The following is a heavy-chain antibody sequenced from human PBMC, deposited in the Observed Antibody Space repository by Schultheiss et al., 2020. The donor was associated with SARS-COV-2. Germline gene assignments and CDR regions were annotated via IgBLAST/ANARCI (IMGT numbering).Heavy chain of an antibody. J-gene: IGHJ4*02. CDR2: IYYSGST. Sequence: SETLSLTCTVSGGSISSGGYYWSWIRQHPGKGLEWIGYIYYSGSTNYNPSLKSRVTISVDTSKNQFSLKLSSVTAADTAVYYCARGGAAARSVDYWGQGTLVTVSS. CDR3: ARGGAAARSVDY. V-gene: IGHV4-31*03. CDR1: GGSISSGGYY. D-gene: IGHD6-6*01.